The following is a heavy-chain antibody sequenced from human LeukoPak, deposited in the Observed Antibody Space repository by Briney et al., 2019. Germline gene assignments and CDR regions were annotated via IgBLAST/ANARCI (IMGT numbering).Heavy chain of an antibody. CDR3: AREGPSVTPYY. J-gene: IGHJ4*02. CDR1: GFKFSSNW. D-gene: IGHD4-17*01. CDR2: IKQGGSEK. Sequence: GGSLRLSCAASGFKFSSNWMSWVRQAPGKGLEWVANIKQGGSEKYYVDSVKGRFTISRDNAKNSLYLRMNSLRAEDTAVYYCAREGPSVTPYYWGQGTLVTVSS. V-gene: IGHV3-7*01.